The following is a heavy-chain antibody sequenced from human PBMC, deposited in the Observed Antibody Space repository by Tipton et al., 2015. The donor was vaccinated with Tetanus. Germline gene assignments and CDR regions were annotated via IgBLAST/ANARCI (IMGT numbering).Heavy chain of an antibody. D-gene: IGHD3-9*01. CDR3: AREVWATGLFFDY. Sequence: QSGPEVKKPGASVKVSCKASGYTFSSFGISWVRQAPGHGLEWMGWINADDGDTKYAQKFQGRVTMTTDTSSTTAYLELRSLRSDDTAVYYCAREVWATGLFFDYWGQGTLVTVSS. V-gene: IGHV1-18*01. J-gene: IGHJ4*02. CDR1: GYTFSSFG. CDR2: INADDGDT.